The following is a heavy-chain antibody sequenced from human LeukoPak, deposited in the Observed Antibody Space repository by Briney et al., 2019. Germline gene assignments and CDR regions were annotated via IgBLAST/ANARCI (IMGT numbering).Heavy chain of an antibody. Sequence: ASVKVSCKASGYTFTNYGINCVRQAPGQGLEWMGWISAYNGNTKYAQRVQGRVTLTTDTSTSTAYMELRSLRFDDTAVYYCARETGYSNGWYDDYWGQGTLVTVSS. D-gene: IGHD6-13*01. V-gene: IGHV1-18*01. CDR3: ARETGYSNGWYDDY. J-gene: IGHJ4*02. CDR2: ISAYNGNT. CDR1: GYTFTNYG.